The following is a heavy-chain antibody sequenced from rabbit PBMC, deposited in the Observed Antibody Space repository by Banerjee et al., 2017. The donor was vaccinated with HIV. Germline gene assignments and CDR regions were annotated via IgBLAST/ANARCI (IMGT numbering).Heavy chain of an antibody. Sequence: QEQLGESGGGLVQPGGSLKLSCVASGFDFSSYGVGWVRQAPGKGLEWIGYIDPVFSSTYYARWVNGRFTISSHNAQNTVFLQMTSLTAADTATYFCAGGGFVTPGTENLWGPGTLVTVS. J-gene: IGHJ4*01. CDR2: IDPVFSST. V-gene: IGHV1S47*01. CDR1: GFDFSSYG. D-gene: IGHD3-1*01. CDR3: AGGGFVTPGTENL.